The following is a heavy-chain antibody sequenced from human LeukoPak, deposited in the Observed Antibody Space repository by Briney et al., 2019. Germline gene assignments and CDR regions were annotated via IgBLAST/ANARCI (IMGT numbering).Heavy chain of an antibody. CDR2: ISTYNGNT. J-gene: IGHJ6*03. V-gene: IGHV1-18*01. CDR1: GYTFTSYG. CDR3: ARDLHRVVVRGVPHYYYYMDV. Sequence: AASVKVSCKASGYTFTSYGISWVRQAPGQGLEWMGWISTYNGNTNYAQKLQGRVTMTTDTSTSTAYMDLRSLRSDDTAVYYCARDLHRVVVRGVPHYYYYMDVWGKGTTVTISS. D-gene: IGHD3-10*01.